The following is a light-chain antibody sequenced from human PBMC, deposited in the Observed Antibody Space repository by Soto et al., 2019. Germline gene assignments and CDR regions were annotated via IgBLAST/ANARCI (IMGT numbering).Light chain of an antibody. V-gene: IGKV3-11*01. CDR2: DAS. J-gene: IGKJ1*01. CDR1: QSVNSY. CDR3: QQRSNWPWT. Sequence: EIVLTQSPATLSLSPAEGATLSCRASQSVNSYLAWYQQKPGQAPRLLIYDASNRATGIPARFSGSGSGTDFTLTISSLEPEDFAVYYCQQRSNWPWTFGQGTKVEIK.